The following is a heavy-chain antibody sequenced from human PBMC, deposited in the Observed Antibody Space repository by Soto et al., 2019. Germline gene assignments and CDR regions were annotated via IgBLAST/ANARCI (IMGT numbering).Heavy chain of an antibody. CDR3: ARLGDCSGGSCFSRYYYHGMDV. Sequence: GESLKISCKSSGYSLATYWITWVRQMPWKCLEWMGMIDPSDSYINYSPSFQGRVTISADKSLNTAYLQWSSLEASDTAMYYCARLGDCSGGSCFSRYYYHGMDVWGQGTTVTVSS. CDR2: IDPSDSYI. J-gene: IGHJ6*02. CDR1: GYSLATYW. D-gene: IGHD2-15*01. V-gene: IGHV5-10-1*01.